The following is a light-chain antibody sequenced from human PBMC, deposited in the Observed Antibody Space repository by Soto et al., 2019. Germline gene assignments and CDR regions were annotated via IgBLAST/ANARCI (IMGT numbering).Light chain of an antibody. Sequence: QSVLTQPPSASGSPGQSVTISCTGNSSDVGAYNYVSWYQQHPGKAPKLILYEVNQRPSGVPDRFSGSKSGNTASLTVSGLEAEDEADYYCSSCISSNNLLVFGTGTKVTVL. CDR2: EVN. V-gene: IGLV2-8*01. CDR1: SSDVGAYNY. J-gene: IGLJ1*01. CDR3: SSCISSNNLLV.